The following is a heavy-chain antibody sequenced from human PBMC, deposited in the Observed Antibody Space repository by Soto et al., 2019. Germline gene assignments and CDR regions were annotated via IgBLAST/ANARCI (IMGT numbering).Heavy chain of an antibody. V-gene: IGHV4-30-4*01. Sequence: QVQLQESGPGLVTPSQTLSLTCTVSGGSISSGDYYWSWIRQPPGKGLAWIGYIYYSGSAYYNPSRKSRFTISVDSSKNQFALKLSSVTAAGPAVYYCDRVVPAAIPPLAAGGFDHWGQGTLGTVSS. D-gene: IGHD2-2*02. CDR1: GGSISSGDYY. CDR2: IYYSGSA. CDR3: DRVVPAAIPPLAAGGFDH. J-gene: IGHJ5*02.